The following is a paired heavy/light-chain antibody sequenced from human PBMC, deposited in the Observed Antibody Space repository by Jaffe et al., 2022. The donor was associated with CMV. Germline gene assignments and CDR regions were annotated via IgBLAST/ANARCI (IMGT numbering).Light chain of an antibody. J-gene: IGLJ2*01. CDR1: SSNIGNNY. CDR3: GTWDSSLSALV. Sequence: QSMLTQPPSVSAAPGQKVTISCSGSSSNIGNNYVSWYQQLPGTAPKLLIYDNDKRLSGIPDRFSGSKSGTSATLGITGLQTGDEADYYCGTWDSSLSALVFGGGTKLTVL. V-gene: IGLV1-51*01. CDR2: DND.
Heavy chain of an antibody. J-gene: IGHJ4*02. Sequence: QMQLQESGPGLVKPSETLSLTCTVSGGPFSSSSYFWGWIRQPSEKGLEWIGSIYYNGSTYYNPSLKSRVTISADTSKNQFSLKLTSVSAADTAVYYCARRFRRYCSGRNCSLPPTLSRSRGFDYWGQGTPVTVSS. V-gene: IGHV4-39*01. CDR3: ARRFRRYCSGRNCSLPPTLSRSRGFDY. CDR2: IYYNGST. D-gene: IGHD2-15*01. CDR1: GGPFSSSSYF.